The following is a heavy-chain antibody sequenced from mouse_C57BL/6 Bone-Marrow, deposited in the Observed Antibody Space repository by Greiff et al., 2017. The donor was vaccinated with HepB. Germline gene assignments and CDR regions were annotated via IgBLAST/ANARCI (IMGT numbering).Heavy chain of an antibody. J-gene: IGHJ1*03. D-gene: IGHD1-1*01. CDR3: ARQRTTDWYFDV. Sequence: EVKLMESGGDLVKPGGSLKLSCAASGFTFSSYGMSWVRQTPDKRLEWVATISSGGSYTYYPDSVKGRFTISRDNAKNTLYLQMSSLKSEDTAMYYCARQRTTDWYFDVWGTGTTVTVSS. V-gene: IGHV5-6*01. CDR2: ISSGGSYT. CDR1: GFTFSSYG.